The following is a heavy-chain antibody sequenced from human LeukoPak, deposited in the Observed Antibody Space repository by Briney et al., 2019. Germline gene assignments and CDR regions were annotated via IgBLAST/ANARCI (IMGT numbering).Heavy chain of an antibody. V-gene: IGHV4-39*07. CDR1: GGSVSSSRFH. CDR2: IYYSGRT. CDR3: ATPSGNAFDI. D-gene: IGHD3-10*01. J-gene: IGHJ3*02. Sequence: SETLSLTRTLSGGSVSSSRFHWGWIRQPPGEGLEWLGNIYYSGRTSYKPSLKSRVTMSLDTPKNQFSLTLRSLTAADTAVYYCATPSGNAFDIWGQGIMVTVSS.